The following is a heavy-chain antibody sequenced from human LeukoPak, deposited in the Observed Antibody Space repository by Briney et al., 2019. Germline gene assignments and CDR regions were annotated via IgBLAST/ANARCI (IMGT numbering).Heavy chain of an antibody. V-gene: IGHV1-18*01. D-gene: IGHD3-3*01. CDR3: ARELYDFWSGPYNWFDP. CDR2: ISAYNGNT. J-gene: IGHJ5*02. CDR1: GYTFTSYG. Sequence: ASVKVSCKASGYTFTSYGISWVRQAPGQGLEWMGWISAYNGNTNYAQKFQGRVTMTRDTSISTAYMELSRLRSDDTAVYYCARELYDFWSGPYNWFDPWGQGTLVTVSS.